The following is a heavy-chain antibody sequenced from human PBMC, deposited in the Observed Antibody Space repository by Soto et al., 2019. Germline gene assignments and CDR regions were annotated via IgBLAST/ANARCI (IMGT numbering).Heavy chain of an antibody. CDR3: AKTPRHFDWINVDY. D-gene: IGHD3-9*01. J-gene: IGHJ4*02. CDR1: GFTFSSYG. CDR2: ISYDGSNK. V-gene: IGHV3-30*18. Sequence: GGSLRLSCAASGFTFSSYGMHWVRQAPGKGLEWVAVISYDGSNKYYADSVKGRFTISRDNSKNTLYLQMNSLRAEDTAVYYCAKTPRHFDWINVDYWGQGTLVTVSS.